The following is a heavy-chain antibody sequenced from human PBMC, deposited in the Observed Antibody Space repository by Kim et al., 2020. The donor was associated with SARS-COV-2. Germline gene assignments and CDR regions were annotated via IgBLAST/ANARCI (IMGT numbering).Heavy chain of an antibody. CDR3: ASAGVVIRTPPVLGYYYGMDV. J-gene: IGHJ6*02. CDR2: IDPSDSYT. D-gene: IGHD3-3*01. Sequence: GESLKISCKGSGYSFTSYWISWVRQMPGKGLEWMGRIDPSDSYTNYSPSFQGHVTISADKSISTAYLQWSSLKASDTAMYYCASAGVVIRTPPVLGYYYGMDVWGQGTTVTVSS. V-gene: IGHV5-10-1*01. CDR1: GYSFTSYW.